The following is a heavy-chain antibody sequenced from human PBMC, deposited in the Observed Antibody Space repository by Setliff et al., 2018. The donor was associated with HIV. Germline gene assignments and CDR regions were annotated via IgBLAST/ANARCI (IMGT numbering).Heavy chain of an antibody. J-gene: IGHJ5*02. D-gene: IGHD3-10*01. Sequence: ASVKVSCKVSGYTLTELSRHWVRQAPGKGLEWMGRINPHSGVTNYAQKFQGRVTMTRDTSIATAYMDLSRLTSDDTAVYYCAKDSDFGGTTNWFDPWGQGTLVTVSS. CDR2: INPHSGVT. V-gene: IGHV1-2*06. CDR1: GYTLTELS. CDR3: AKDSDFGGTTNWFDP.